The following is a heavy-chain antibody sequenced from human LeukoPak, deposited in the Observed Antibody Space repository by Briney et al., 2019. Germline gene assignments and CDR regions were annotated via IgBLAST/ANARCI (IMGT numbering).Heavy chain of an antibody. CDR3: AKDLPLVGATWPFDY. Sequence: PGRSLRLSCAASGFTFSSYAMSWVRQAPGKGLEWVSAISGSGGSTYYADSVKGRFTISRDNSKNTLYPQMNSLRAEDTAVYYCAKDLPLVGATWPFDYWGQGTLVTVSS. J-gene: IGHJ4*02. CDR1: GFTFSSYA. V-gene: IGHV3-23*01. CDR2: ISGSGGST. D-gene: IGHD1-26*01.